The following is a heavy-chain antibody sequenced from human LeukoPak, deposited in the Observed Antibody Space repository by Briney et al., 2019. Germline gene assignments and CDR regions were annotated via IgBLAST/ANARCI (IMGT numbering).Heavy chain of an antibody. CDR3: ARRESSGSIDY. D-gene: IGHD6-19*01. CDR2: IYPGDSDT. V-gene: IGHV5-51*01. CDR1: GYSFTNYW. J-gene: IGHJ4*01. Sequence: GESLKISGKGSGYSFTNYWIAWVRQVPGKGLEWMGIIYPGDSDTRYSPSFQVQVTISVDKSIMTAYLQWSSLKASDTAMYYCARRESSGSIDYWGHGTLVTVSS.